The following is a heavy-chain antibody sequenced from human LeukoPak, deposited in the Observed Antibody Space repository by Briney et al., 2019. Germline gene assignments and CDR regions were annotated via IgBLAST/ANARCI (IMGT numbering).Heavy chain of an antibody. J-gene: IGHJ4*02. CDR1: GGSISSYY. Sequence: SETLSLNCTVSGGSISSYYWSWIRQPPGKGLEWIGYIYYSGSTNYNPSLKSRVIISVDTSKNQFSLKLSSVTAADTAVYYCARGEDYYDSSGYFNLDYWGQGTLVTVSS. CDR2: IYYSGST. CDR3: ARGEDYYDSSGYFNLDY. V-gene: IGHV4-59*08. D-gene: IGHD3-22*01.